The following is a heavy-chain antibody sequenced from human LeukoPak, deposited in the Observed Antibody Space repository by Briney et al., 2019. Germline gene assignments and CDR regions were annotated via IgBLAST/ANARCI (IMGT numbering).Heavy chain of an antibody. CDR1: GYTFTSYG. D-gene: IGHD4-17*01. Sequence: SVKVSCKASGYTFTSYGISWVRQAPGQGLEWMGGIIPIFGTANYAQKFQGRVTITADESTSTAYMELSSLRSEDTAVYYCARASVEYGDSPWDYYYGMDVWGQGTTVTVSS. V-gene: IGHV1-69*13. CDR3: ARASVEYGDSPWDYYYGMDV. J-gene: IGHJ6*02. CDR2: IIPIFGTA.